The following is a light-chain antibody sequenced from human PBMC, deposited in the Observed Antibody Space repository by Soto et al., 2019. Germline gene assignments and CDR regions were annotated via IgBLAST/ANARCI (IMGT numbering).Light chain of an antibody. CDR1: QSVSSN. J-gene: IGKJ2*01. Sequence: EIVMTQSPATLSLSPGQRATLSCRASQSVSSNLAWYQQILGQAPRLLISGASTRATGIPARFTGSGSGTEFTLTISSLQSEDFAVYYCQQYNNWPHSFGQGIKVDIK. V-gene: IGKV3-15*01. CDR2: GAS. CDR3: QQYNNWPHS.